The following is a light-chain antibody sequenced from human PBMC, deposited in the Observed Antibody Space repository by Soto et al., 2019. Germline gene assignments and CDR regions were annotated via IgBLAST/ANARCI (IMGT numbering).Light chain of an antibody. Sequence: EIVLTQSPAPLSLSQGERATPSCEASQSVSSNYLAWYQQKPGLAPRLVIYDASNRATGIPDRFSGSGSGTGFTLTISRLEPEDVAVYYCQQYGSSRTLGQGTKVDIK. CDR3: QQYGSSRT. CDR2: DAS. CDR1: QSVSSNY. V-gene: IGKV3D-20*01. J-gene: IGKJ1*01.